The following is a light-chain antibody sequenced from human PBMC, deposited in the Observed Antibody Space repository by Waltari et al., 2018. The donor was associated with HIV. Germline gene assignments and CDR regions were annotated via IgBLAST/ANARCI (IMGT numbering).Light chain of an antibody. V-gene: IGLV1-47*02. CDR1: TLNIGTNH. CDR2: TNS. Sequence: QSVLTQQPSASGSPGQSGTISCFGSTLNIGTNHVYWYQQLPAAAPRLLIYTNSQRPSGVPDRFSGSKSGTSASLAISGLRSEDEAEYYCATWDDSLSGRWVFGGGTKLTVL. CDR3: ATWDDSLSGRWV. J-gene: IGLJ3*02.